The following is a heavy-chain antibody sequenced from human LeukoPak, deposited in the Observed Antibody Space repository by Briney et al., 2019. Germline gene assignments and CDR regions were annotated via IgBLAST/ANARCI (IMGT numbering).Heavy chain of an antibody. CDR3: AKEYFTSDYYGSGSRPGMDV. CDR1: GFTFSSYG. J-gene: IGHJ6*02. Sequence: PGGSLRLSCAASGFTFSSYGMHWVRQAPGKGLEWVAVISYDGSNKYYADSVKGRFTILRDNSKNTLYLQMNSLRAEDTAVYYCAKEYFTSDYYGSGSRPGMDVWGQGTTVTVSS. CDR2: ISYDGSNK. V-gene: IGHV3-30*18. D-gene: IGHD3-10*01.